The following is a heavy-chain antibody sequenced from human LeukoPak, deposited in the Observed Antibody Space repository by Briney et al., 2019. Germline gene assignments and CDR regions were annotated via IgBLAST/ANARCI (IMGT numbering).Heavy chain of an antibody. Sequence: GGSLRLSCEASGFTFSDYYMSWIRKAPGKGLELVSYISSSGSTIYYSDSVTGRFTISRDNAKNSLYLQMNSLRAEDTAVYYCARARHYGSFDYWGQGTLVTVSS. D-gene: IGHD4-17*01. CDR3: ARARHYGSFDY. J-gene: IGHJ4*02. CDR1: GFTFSDYY. CDR2: ISSSGSTI. V-gene: IGHV3-11*04.